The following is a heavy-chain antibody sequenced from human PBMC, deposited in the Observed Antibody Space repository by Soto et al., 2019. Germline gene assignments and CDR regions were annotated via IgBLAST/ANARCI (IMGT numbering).Heavy chain of an antibody. CDR1: GYSLHELS. J-gene: IGHJ4*02. D-gene: IGHD3-10*01. CDR2: FDPEDGEI. Sequence: QVHLVQSGAEVKKPGASVKVSCKVSGYSLHELSIHWVRQAPGKGLEWMGGFDPEDGEIVYAQKFQGRVTMTEDTSTDTANMDLSSLRSEDTAVYYCATGGPAGDFDNWGQGTLVTVSS. CDR3: ATGGPAGDFDN. V-gene: IGHV1-24*01.